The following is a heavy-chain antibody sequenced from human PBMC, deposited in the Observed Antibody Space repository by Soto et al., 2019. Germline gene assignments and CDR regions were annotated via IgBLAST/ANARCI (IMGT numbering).Heavy chain of an antibody. V-gene: IGHV1-46*01. CDR1: GYTFTSYY. Sequence: ASVKVSCKASGYTFTSYYMHWVRQAPGQGLEWMGIINPSGGSTSYAQKFQGRVTMTRDTSTSTVYMELSSLRSEDTAVYYCARDRALRFLEWLPPYGMDVWGQGTTVTVSS. J-gene: IGHJ6*02. CDR2: INPSGGST. CDR3: ARDRALRFLEWLPPYGMDV. D-gene: IGHD3-3*01.